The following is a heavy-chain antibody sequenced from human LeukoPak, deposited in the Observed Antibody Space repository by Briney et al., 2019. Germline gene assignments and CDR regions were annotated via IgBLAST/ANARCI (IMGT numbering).Heavy chain of an antibody. Sequence: SVKVSCKASGGAFSSYAISWVRQAPGQGLEWMGRIIPILGIANYAQKFQGRVTITADKSTSTAYMELSSLRSEDTAVYYCARPYSTYNWFDPWGQGTLVTVSS. CDR3: ARPYSTYNWFDP. CDR1: GGAFSSYA. CDR2: IIPILGIA. J-gene: IGHJ5*02. D-gene: IGHD4-11*01. V-gene: IGHV1-69*04.